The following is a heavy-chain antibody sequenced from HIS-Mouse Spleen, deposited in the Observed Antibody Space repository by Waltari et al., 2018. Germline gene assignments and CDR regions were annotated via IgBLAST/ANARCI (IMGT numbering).Heavy chain of an antibody. J-gene: IGHJ2*01. D-gene: IGHD6-13*01. CDR2: IYYSGRT. Sequence: QVQLQQWGAGLLKPSETLSLTCAGYGGFFSCCYWSWIRQPPGKGVEWIGSIYYSGRTYYNPSLKSRVTISVDTSKNQFSLKLSSVTAADTAVYYCAREIPYSSSWYDWYFDLWGRGTLVTVSS. CDR1: GGFFSCCY. CDR3: AREIPYSSSWYDWYFDL. V-gene: IGHV4-34*01.